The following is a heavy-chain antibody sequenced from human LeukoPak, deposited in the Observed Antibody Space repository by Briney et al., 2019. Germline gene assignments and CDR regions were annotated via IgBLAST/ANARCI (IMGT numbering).Heavy chain of an antibody. CDR2: IHSSGST. CDR1: GDSINNAGYH. D-gene: IGHD1-1*01. Sequence: SETLSLTCTVSGDSINNAGYHWTWIRQHPGKGLEWIGYIHSSGSTSYNPPLKSRLSISLDTSQNQFSLKLHSVTAADTAVYYCARDFTKTASPDAFDFWGQGTLVTVSS. J-gene: IGHJ3*01. V-gene: IGHV4-31*03. CDR3: ARDFTKTASPDAFDF.